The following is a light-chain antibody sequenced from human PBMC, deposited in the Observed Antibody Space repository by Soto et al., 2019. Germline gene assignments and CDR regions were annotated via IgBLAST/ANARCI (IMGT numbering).Light chain of an antibody. Sequence: DIVLTQSPATLSLSPGERATLSCRASQSVSTYLAWYQQKPGQAPRLFIYDASSRATGIPDRFSGSGSGTDFTLTISRLEPEDFAVYYCQQYGSSPLTFGGGTKGDIK. V-gene: IGKV3-20*01. CDR1: QSVSTY. CDR3: QQYGSSPLT. CDR2: DAS. J-gene: IGKJ4*01.